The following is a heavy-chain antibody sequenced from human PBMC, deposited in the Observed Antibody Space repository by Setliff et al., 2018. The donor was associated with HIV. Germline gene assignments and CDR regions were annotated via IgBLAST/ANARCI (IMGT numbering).Heavy chain of an antibody. J-gene: IGHJ4*02. CDR1: GGSISSFY. D-gene: IGHD1-26*01. CDR2: IYYSGST. CDR3: ARAGSYPIDY. Sequence: SETLSLTCTVSGGSISSFYWTWIRQPPGKGLEWIGYIYYSGSTNYNPSLKSRLTISVDTSKNQVSLKLSSVTAADTAVYYCARAGSYPIDYWGQGNLVTV. V-gene: IGHV4-59*01.